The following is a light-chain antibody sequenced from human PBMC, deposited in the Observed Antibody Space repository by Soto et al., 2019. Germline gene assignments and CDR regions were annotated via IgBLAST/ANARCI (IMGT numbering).Light chain of an antibody. CDR3: CSYAGDYIFV. Sequence: QSVLTQPRSVSGSPGQSVTISRTGTSSDVGRYNYVSWYQQHPGKAPKLIIYDVTQRPSGVPDRFSGSKSGNTASLTISGLQAEDEVDYYCCSYAGDYIFVFGTGTKVTVL. CDR2: DVT. V-gene: IGLV2-11*01. J-gene: IGLJ1*01. CDR1: SSDVGRYNY.